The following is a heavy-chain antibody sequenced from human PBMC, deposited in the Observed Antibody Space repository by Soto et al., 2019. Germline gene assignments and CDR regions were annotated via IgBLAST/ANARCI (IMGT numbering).Heavy chain of an antibody. CDR2: IKNGAGDT. J-gene: IGHJ6*02. CDR3: VRFSGLDV. Sequence: EVQLVESGGGLVQPGGSLRLSCAASGFTLSSYWMYWVRQTPGKGLVWVARIKNGAGDTSYAESVKGRFTISRDNAKNTLYLQMSSLRSEATAVYYCVRFSGLDVWGQGTTVTVSS. CDR1: GFTLSSYW. V-gene: IGHV3-74*01.